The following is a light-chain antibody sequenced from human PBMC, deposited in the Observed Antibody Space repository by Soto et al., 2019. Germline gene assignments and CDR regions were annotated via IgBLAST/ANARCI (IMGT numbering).Light chain of an antibody. CDR3: QKYNSAPLT. J-gene: IGKJ4*01. Sequence: DIQMTQSPSSLSASVGDRVTITCRASQDISNYLAWYQQKPGKVPKLLIYAASTLQSGVPSRLSGSGSGTDFTLTISSLQPEDFATYYCQKYNSAPLTFGGGTKVDIK. CDR1: QDISNY. V-gene: IGKV1-27*01. CDR2: AAS.